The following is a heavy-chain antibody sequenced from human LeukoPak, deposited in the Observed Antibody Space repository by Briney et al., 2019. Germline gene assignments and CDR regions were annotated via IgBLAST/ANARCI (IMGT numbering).Heavy chain of an antibody. Sequence: GGSLSLSCAASGFTFSDYYMSWIRQAPGKGLEWVSYISSSGSTIYYADSVKGRFTISRDNAKNSLYLQMNSLRAEDTAVYYCARDKFEAAPRMDAWGQGTTVTVSS. CDR2: ISSSGSTI. CDR1: GFTFSDYY. D-gene: IGHD6-13*01. V-gene: IGHV3-11*01. J-gene: IGHJ6*02. CDR3: ARDKFEAAPRMDA.